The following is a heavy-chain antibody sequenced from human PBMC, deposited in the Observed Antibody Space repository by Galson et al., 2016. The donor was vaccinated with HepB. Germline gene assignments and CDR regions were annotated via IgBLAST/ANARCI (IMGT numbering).Heavy chain of an antibody. CDR2: IYSRGSA. J-gene: IGHJ4*02. CDR1: GFTVSRDY. Sequence: SLRLSCAGSGFTVSRDYMSWVRQAPEKGLEWVSVIYSRGSAYYADSVKGRFTISRDNSKNTLYLQMNSLKAEDTAVYYCARDWGSSWCLHWGQGTLVTVSS. V-gene: IGHV3-66*01. D-gene: IGHD6-13*01. CDR3: ARDWGSSWCLH.